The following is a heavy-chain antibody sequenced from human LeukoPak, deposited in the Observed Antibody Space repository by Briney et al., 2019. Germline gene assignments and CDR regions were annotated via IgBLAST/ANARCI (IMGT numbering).Heavy chain of an antibody. CDR2: IYYSGST. J-gene: IGHJ4*02. D-gene: IGHD4-17*01. Sequence: SETLSLTCTVSGGSISSSSYYWGWIRQPPGKGLEWIGSIYYSGSTYFNPSLKSRVTISVDTSKNQFSLKLSSVTAADTAVYYCARDGFADYGDYFDYWGQGTLVTVSS. CDR3: ARDGFADYGDYFDY. V-gene: IGHV4-39*07. CDR1: GGSISSSSYY.